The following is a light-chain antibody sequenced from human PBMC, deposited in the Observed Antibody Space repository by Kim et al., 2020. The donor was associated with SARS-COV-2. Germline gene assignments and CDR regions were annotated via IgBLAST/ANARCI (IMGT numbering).Light chain of an antibody. CDR1: QGIGTY. V-gene: IGKV1-17*03. Sequence: DIQMTQSPSSMSASVGDRVTITCRASQGIGTYLAWFQQKPGKAPKHLIYAASSLQTGVPPSFTGSGSGTEFALTISSLQPEDFATYYCLKHNTYPPTFGPGTQVDIK. J-gene: IGKJ3*01. CDR2: AAS. CDR3: LKHNTYPPT.